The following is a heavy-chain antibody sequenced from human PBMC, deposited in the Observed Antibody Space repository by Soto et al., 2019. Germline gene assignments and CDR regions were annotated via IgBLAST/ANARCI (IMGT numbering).Heavy chain of an antibody. CDR2: IYYSGAT. J-gene: IGHJ6*02. CDR1: SDSVSSGSYS. Sequence: NPSETLSLTCTVSSDSVSSGSYSWTWIRQPPGKGLEWIGYIYYSGATNYNPSLKSRVTISVDTSKNQFSLRMTSVTAADTAIYFCARGLKDYDTFTGYIYYGMDIWGQGTTVTVSS. CDR3: ARGLKDYDTFTGYIYYGMDI. V-gene: IGHV4-61*01. D-gene: IGHD3-9*01.